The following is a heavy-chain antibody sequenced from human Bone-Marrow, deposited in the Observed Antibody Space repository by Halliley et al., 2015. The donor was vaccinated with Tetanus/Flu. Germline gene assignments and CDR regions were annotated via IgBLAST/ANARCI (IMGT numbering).Heavy chain of an antibody. D-gene: IGHD6-19*01. CDR1: GGSVSSGSYY. J-gene: IGHJ4*02. Sequence: GLVKPSETLSLTCTVSGGSVSSGSYYWSWIRQPPGKGLEWIGYIFFSGSANYNPSLKSRVTLSVDTSKNQFSLSLSSVTAADTAVYYCARDRYSSGSNFDNWGQGTLVTVSS. V-gene: IGHV4-61*01. CDR2: IFFSGSA. CDR3: ARDRYSSGSNFDN.